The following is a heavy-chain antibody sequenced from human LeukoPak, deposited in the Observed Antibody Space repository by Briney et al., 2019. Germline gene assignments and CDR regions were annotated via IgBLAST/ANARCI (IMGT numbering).Heavy chain of an antibody. CDR1: GYTFTSYG. CDR3: AIQRSGGSSGEFDP. V-gene: IGHV1-18*01. CDR2: ISGYSGHT. D-gene: IGHD6-13*01. Sequence: ASVKVSCKASGYTFTSYGISWVRQAPGQGLEWMGWISGYSGHTKYAQKFQGRATMTTDTSTSTAYMELRSLRSDDTAVYYCAIQRSGGSSGEFDPWGQGTLVTVSS. J-gene: IGHJ5*02.